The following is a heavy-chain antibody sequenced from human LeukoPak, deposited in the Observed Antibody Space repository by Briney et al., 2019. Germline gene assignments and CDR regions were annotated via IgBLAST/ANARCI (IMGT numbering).Heavy chain of an antibody. J-gene: IGHJ5*02. V-gene: IGHV3-7*03. CDR2: IKQGGSEK. D-gene: IGHD3-10*01. Sequence: PGGSLRLSCAASGFTFSNYWMNWVRQAPGKGLEWVANIKQGGSEKYYVDSVKGRFTISRDNAKNSLYLQMNSLRAEDTAVYYCARDLPITMVRGVKQGWFDPWGQGTLVTVSS. CDR1: GFTFSNYW. CDR3: ARDLPITMVRGVKQGWFDP.